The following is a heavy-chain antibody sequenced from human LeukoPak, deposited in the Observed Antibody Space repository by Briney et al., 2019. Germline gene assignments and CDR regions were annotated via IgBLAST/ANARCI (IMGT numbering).Heavy chain of an antibody. V-gene: IGHV3-33*01. CDR2: IWYDGSNK. Sequence: PGGSLRLSCAASGFTFRSYGMHWVRQAPGKGLEWVAVIWYDGSNKYYADSVKGRFTISRDNSKNTLYLQMNSLRAEDTAVYYCARSVCYYNVDYWGQGTLVTVSS. CDR3: ARSVCYYNVDY. J-gene: IGHJ4*02. D-gene: IGHD3-10*01. CDR1: GFTFRSYG.